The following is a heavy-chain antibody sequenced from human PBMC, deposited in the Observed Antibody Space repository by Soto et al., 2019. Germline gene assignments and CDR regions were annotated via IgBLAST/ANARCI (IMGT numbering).Heavy chain of an antibody. CDR3: ARTAAAGKYYYGMDV. V-gene: IGHV5-51*07. CDR2: IYPGDSDT. CDR1: GYSLTSYW. J-gene: IGHJ6*02. Sequence: GQLQKISCERPGYSLTSYWLAWEHQMRGKGLESMGIIYPGDSDTRYSPSFQGQVTISADKSISTAYLQWSSLKASDTAMYYCARTAAAGKYYYGMDVWGQGTTVTVSS. D-gene: IGHD6-13*01.